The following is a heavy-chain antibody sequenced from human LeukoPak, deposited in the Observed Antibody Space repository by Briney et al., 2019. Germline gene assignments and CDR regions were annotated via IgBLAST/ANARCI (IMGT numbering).Heavy chain of an antibody. CDR1: GFTFSNYW. CDR2: LNADGNSI. Sequence: GGSLRLSCAASGFTFSNYWMHWVRQAPGKGRVWGSRLNADGNSITYADSVRGRFTISRDNAKNTVHLQMNRLRVEDTAIYFCAGAYSAYDPFDYWGQGILVTVSS. D-gene: IGHD5-12*01. CDR3: AGAYSAYDPFDY. J-gene: IGHJ4*02. V-gene: IGHV3-74*01.